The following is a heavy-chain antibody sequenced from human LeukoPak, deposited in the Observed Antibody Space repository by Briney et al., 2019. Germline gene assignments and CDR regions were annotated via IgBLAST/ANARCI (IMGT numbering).Heavy chain of an antibody. D-gene: IGHD3-22*01. J-gene: IGHJ4*02. CDR2: IYYSGST. CDR3: ARDGYYDSSGYGN. V-gene: IGHV4-31*03. CDR1: GGSISSGGYY. Sequence: SETLSLTCTVSGGSISSGGYYWSWIRQHPGKGLEWIGYIYYSGSTYYNPSLKSRVTISVDTSKNQFSLKLSSVTAADTAVYYCARDGYYDSSGYGNWGQGTLVTVSS.